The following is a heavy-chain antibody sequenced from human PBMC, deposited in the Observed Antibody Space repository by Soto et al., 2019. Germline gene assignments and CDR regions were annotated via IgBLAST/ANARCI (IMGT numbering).Heavy chain of an antibody. D-gene: IGHD3-10*01. CDR3: ASYYGSGSYDNWFDP. CDR2: INHSGST. CDR1: GGSFSGYY. V-gene: IGHV4-34*01. J-gene: IGHJ5*02. Sequence: QVQLQQWGAGLLKPSETLSLTCAVYGGSFSGYYWSWIRQPPGKGLEWIGEINHSGSTNYNPSLKSRVTISVDTSKNPFSLKLSSVTAADTAVYYCASYYGSGSYDNWFDPWGQGTLVTVSS.